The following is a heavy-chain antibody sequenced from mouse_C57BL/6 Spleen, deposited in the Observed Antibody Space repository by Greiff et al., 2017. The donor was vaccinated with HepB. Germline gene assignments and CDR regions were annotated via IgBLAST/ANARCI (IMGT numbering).Heavy chain of an antibody. CDR2: ISSGGSYT. V-gene: IGHV5-6*02. Sequence: EVKLVKSGGDLVKPGGSLKLSCAASGFTFSSYGMSWVRQTPDKRLEWVATISSGGSYTYYPDSVKGRFTISRDNAKNTLYLQMSSLKSEDTAMYYCARLITTVVARYFDVWGTGTTVTVSS. CDR3: ARLITTVVARYFDV. D-gene: IGHD1-1*01. J-gene: IGHJ1*03. CDR1: GFTFSSYG.